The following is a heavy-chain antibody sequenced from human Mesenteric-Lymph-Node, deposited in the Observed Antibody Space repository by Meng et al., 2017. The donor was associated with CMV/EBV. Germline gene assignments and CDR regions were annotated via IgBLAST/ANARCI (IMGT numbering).Heavy chain of an antibody. CDR1: GDSISSSSYY. J-gene: IGHJ4*02. CDR2: IYHSGST. CDR3: ARTLGNDFWYRYYFDY. D-gene: IGHD3-3*01. V-gene: IGHV4-39*07. Sequence: SETLSLTCTVSGDSISSSSYYWGWVRQPPGKGLEWIGSIYHSGSTYYNPSLKSRVSMSVDTSKNQFSLKLSSVTAADTAVYYCARTLGNDFWYRYYFDYWGQGTLVTVSS.